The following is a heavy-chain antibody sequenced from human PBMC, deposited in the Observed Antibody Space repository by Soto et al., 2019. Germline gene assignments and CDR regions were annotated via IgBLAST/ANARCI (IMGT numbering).Heavy chain of an antibody. J-gene: IGHJ6*01. CDR2: IYPDDSDT. Sequence: GESLKISCKGSGYNFTNSWIGWVRQMPGKGLECLGIIYPDDSDTRYSPSLQGQVTISADKSISTAYLQWSSLKASDTAMYYCARLSGQVIRYNGMDVWGQGTTVTVSS. CDR1: GYNFTNSW. D-gene: IGHD3-16*02. CDR3: ARLSGQVIRYNGMDV. V-gene: IGHV5-51*01.